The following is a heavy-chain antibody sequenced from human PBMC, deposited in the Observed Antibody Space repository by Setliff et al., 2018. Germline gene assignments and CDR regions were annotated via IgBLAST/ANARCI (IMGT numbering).Heavy chain of an antibody. CDR1: GYSFITYW. Sequence: GESLTISCTGSGYSFITYWIGWVRQMPGKGLEWMGIIYPSDSDTRYSLSFQGQVTISADKSITTAYLQWSSLKASDTAMYYCVRAGSGIGGDLDYWGQGTLVTVSS. D-gene: IGHD3-10*01. V-gene: IGHV5-51*01. J-gene: IGHJ4*02. CDR2: IYPSDSDT. CDR3: VRAGSGIGGDLDY.